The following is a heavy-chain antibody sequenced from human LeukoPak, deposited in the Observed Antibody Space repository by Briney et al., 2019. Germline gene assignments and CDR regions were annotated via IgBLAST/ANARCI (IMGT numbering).Heavy chain of an antibody. Sequence: ASVKVSCKASGYTFTGYYMHWVRQAPGQGLEWMGWINPNSGGTNHAQKFQGRVTMTRDTSISTAYMELSRLRSDDTAVYYCARDSGRGIAARLYYFDYWGQGTLVTVSS. CDR3: ARDSGRGIAARLYYFDY. V-gene: IGHV1-2*02. CDR1: GYTFTGYY. J-gene: IGHJ4*02. D-gene: IGHD6-6*01. CDR2: INPNSGGT.